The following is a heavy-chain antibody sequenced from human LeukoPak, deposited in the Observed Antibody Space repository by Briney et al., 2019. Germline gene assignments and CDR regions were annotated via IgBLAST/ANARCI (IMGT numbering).Heavy chain of an antibody. V-gene: IGHV4-34*01. Sequence: SETLSLTCAVYGGSFSGYYWSWVRQPPGKGLEWIGEINHSGSTNYNPSLKSRVTISVDTSKKQFSLKLSSVTAADTALYYCAIGKRAYSTSWYDYRGQGTLVTVSS. J-gene: IGHJ4*02. CDR1: GGSFSGYY. CDR2: INHSGST. D-gene: IGHD6-13*01. CDR3: AIGKRAYSTSWYDY.